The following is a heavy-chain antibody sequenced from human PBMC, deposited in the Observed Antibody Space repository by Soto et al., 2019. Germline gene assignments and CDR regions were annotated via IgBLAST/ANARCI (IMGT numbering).Heavy chain of an antibody. J-gene: IGHJ2*01. CDR3: ARRGSSGYRYWYFDL. CDR2: IIPIFGTA. Sequence: ASVKVSCKASGGTFSSYAISWVRQAPGQGLEWMGGIIPIFGTANYAQKFQGRVTITADKSTSTAYMELSSLRSEDTAVYYCARRGSSGYRYWYFDLWGRGTLVTVS. CDR1: GGTFSSYA. V-gene: IGHV1-69*06. D-gene: IGHD3-22*01.